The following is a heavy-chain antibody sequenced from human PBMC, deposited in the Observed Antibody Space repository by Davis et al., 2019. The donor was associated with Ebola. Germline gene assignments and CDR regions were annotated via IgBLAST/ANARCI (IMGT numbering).Heavy chain of an antibody. D-gene: IGHD5-24*01. J-gene: IGHJ4*02. CDR3: AKVRDGYNHYYFDY. CDR2: ISYDGSNK. CDR1: GFTFSSYA. Sequence: GESLKISCAASGFTFSSYAMHWVRQAPGKGLEWVVVISYDGSNKNYADSVKGRFTISRDNSKNTLYLQMNSLRAEDTAVYYCAKVRDGYNHYYFDYWGQGTLVTVSS. V-gene: IGHV3-30-3*01.